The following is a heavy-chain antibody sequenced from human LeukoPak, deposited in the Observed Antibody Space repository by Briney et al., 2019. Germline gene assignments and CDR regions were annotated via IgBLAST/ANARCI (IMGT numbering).Heavy chain of an antibody. Sequence: GGSLRLSCTFSGLTFHSYWMNWVRQAPGKGLEWVANINPGGNEIRSVDSVKGRSIISRHNAKNSLDLQMSSLRVEDTAVYYCMCWGTDNHWGQGILVTVSS. D-gene: IGHD7-27*01. J-gene: IGHJ4*02. V-gene: IGHV3-7*01. CDR2: INPGGNEI. CDR1: GLTFHSYW. CDR3: MCWGTDNH.